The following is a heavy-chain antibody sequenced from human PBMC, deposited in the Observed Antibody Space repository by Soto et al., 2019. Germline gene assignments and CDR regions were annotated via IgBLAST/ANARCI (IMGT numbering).Heavy chain of an antibody. CDR1: GYTFTDYG. CDR2: ISAYNGNR. CDR3: ARVLKEWIPAVVDY. Sequence: QVHLVQSGTEVKKPAATVKVSCKASGYTFTDYGISWVRQAPGQGLEWMGWISAYNGNRNYAQKFDDRVTMTTDSSSSTAYMELRSLRPDDTAVYYCARVLKEWIPAVVDYWVQGTRVTVSS. J-gene: IGHJ4*02. V-gene: IGHV1-18*01. D-gene: IGHD2-2*01.